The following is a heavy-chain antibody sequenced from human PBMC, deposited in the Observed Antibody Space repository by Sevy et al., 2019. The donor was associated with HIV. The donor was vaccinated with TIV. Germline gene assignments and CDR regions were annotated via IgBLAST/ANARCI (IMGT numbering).Heavy chain of an antibody. D-gene: IGHD3-22*01. J-gene: IGHJ3*02. CDR1: GYTFTSYG. V-gene: IGHV1-18*01. CDR2: ISAYNGNT. Sequence: ASVKVSCKASGYTFTSYGISWVRQAPGQGLEWMGWISAYNGNTNYAQKLQGRVTMTTDTSTSTAYMELRSLRSDDTAVYYCARDKGQYYYDSSGYYHDAFDIWGQGTMVTVSS. CDR3: ARDKGQYYYDSSGYYHDAFDI.